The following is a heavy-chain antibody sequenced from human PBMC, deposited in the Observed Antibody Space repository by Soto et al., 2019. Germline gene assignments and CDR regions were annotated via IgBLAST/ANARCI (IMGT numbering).Heavy chain of an antibody. J-gene: IGHJ6*02. V-gene: IGHV1-8*01. Sequence: ASVKVSCQASGYTFTSYDINWVRQATGQGLEWMGWMNPNSGNTGYAQKFQGRVTMTRNTSISTAYMELSSLRSEDTAVYYCARGGGYCISTSCPGGYYGMDVWGQGTTVTVSS. D-gene: IGHD2-2*01. CDR1: GYTFTSYD. CDR3: ARGGGYCISTSCPGGYYGMDV. CDR2: MNPNSGNT.